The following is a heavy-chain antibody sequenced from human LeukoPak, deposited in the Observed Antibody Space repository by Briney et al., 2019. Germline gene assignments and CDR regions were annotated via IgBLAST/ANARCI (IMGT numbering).Heavy chain of an antibody. CDR2: TYHRSRWYY. V-gene: IGHV6-1*01. CDR3: AYTSSSMPDAFDI. D-gene: IGHD6-13*01. J-gene: IGHJ3*02. Sequence: SQTLSLTCAVSGDXVSSNSASWDWIRQSPSRGLEWLGRTYHRSRWYYDYAVSVKSRITINPETSKNQFSLQLTPVIPEDTAVYYCAYTSSSMPDAFDIWGQGTMVIVSS. CDR1: GDXVSSNSAS.